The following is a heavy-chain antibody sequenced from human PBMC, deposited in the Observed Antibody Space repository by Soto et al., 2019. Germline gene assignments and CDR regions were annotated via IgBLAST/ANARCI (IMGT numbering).Heavy chain of an antibody. CDR3: RSSSRYSTDV. V-gene: IGHV4-39*01. CDR1: GGSISSSFY. CDR2: IYGTGNT. J-gene: IGHJ6*02. Sequence: QLQLQESGPGLVKPSETLSLSCTVSGGSISSSFYWGWIRQPPGKGLEWIGSIYGTGNTYYNPSLKGRATISADTSKNQFFLNLISVTAADTAVYYCRSSSRYSTDVWGQGATVTVSS. D-gene: IGHD6-19*01.